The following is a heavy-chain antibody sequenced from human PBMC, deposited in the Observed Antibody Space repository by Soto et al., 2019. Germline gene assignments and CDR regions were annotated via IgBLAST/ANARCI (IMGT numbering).Heavy chain of an antibody. CDR2: ISWNSGSI. Sequence: GGSLRLSCAASGFTFDDYAMHWVRQAPGKGLEWVSGISWNSGSIGYADSVKGRFTISRDNAKNSLYLQMNSLRAEDTALYYCAKDGSYSGYDGVDYWGQGTLVTVSS. D-gene: IGHD5-12*01. CDR3: AKDGSYSGYDGVDY. J-gene: IGHJ4*02. V-gene: IGHV3-9*01. CDR1: GFTFDDYA.